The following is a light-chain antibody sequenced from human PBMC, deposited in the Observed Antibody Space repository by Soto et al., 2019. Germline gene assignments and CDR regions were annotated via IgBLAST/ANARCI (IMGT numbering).Light chain of an antibody. CDR3: GADHGSGSNVVV. J-gene: IGLJ2*01. CDR1: SGYSNYK. V-gene: IGLV9-49*01. CDR2: VGTGGIVG. Sequence: QAVVTQPPSASASLGASVTLTCTLSSGYSNYKVDWYQQRPGKGPRFVMRVGTGGIVGSKGDGIPDRFSVLGSGLNRYLTIKNIQEVDESDYHCGADHGSGSNVVVFGGGTKVTVL.